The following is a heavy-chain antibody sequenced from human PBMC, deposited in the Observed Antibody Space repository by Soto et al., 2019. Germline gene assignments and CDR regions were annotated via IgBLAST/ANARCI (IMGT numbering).Heavy chain of an antibody. CDR1: GYTFTSYA. J-gene: IGHJ5*02. CDR2: INAGNGNT. V-gene: IGHV1-3*01. Sequence: QVQLLQSGAEVKKPGASVKVSCKASGYTFTSYAMHWVRQAPGQRLEWMGWINAGNGNTKYSQKFQGRVTITRATSASTAYMEMSSLRSEDTAVYYCARGLRDIVVVPVDPWGQGTLVTVSS. CDR3: ARGLRDIVVVPVDP. D-gene: IGHD2-2*01.